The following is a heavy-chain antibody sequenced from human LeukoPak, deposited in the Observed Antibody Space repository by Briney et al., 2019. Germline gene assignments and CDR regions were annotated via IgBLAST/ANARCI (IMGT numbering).Heavy chain of an antibody. Sequence: GGSLRLSCAASGFTFSSYGMHWVRQAPGKGLEWVANIKQDGSEKYYVDSVKGRFTISRDNAKNSLYLQMNSLRAEDTAVYYCARVLRGSRGRVGYWGQGTLVTVSS. CDR1: GFTFSSYG. J-gene: IGHJ4*02. V-gene: IGHV3-7*01. CDR3: ARVLRGSRGRVGY. D-gene: IGHD5-12*01. CDR2: IKQDGSEK.